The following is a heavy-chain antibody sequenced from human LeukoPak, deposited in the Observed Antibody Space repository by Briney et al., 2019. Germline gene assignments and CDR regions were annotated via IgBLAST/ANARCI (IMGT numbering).Heavy chain of an antibody. CDR2: IYYSGST. CDR3: ARGLLWFGELPYGMDV. CDR1: GGSISSSSYY. J-gene: IGHJ6*02. V-gene: IGHV4-39*07. Sequence: SETLSLTCTVSGGSISSSSYYWGWIRQPPGKGLEWIGSIYYSGSTYYNPSLKSRVTILVDTSKNQFSLKLSSVTAADTAVYYCARGLLWFGELPYGMDVWGQGTTVTVSS. D-gene: IGHD3-10*01.